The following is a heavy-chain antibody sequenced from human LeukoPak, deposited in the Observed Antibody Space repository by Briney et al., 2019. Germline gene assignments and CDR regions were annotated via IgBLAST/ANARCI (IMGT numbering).Heavy chain of an antibody. V-gene: IGHV1-69*01. D-gene: IGHD6-13*01. CDR3: ARAESSRWSSPVSTTHFYSTMDV. CDR2: IIPIFGTA. CDR1: GGTFSSYA. J-gene: IGHJ6*02. Sequence: SVKVSCKASGGTFSSYAISWVRQAPGQGLEWMGGIIPIFGTANFAQKYQGRVTITADESTSTAYMELSSLRSEDTAVYYCARAESSRWSSPVSTTHFYSTMDVWGQGTTVTVSS.